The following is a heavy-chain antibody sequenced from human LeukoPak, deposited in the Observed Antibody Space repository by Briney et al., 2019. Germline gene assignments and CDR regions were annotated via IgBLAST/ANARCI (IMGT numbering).Heavy chain of an antibody. J-gene: IGHJ4*02. V-gene: IGHV3-23*01. Sequence: GGSLRLSCAASGFTFSSYAMSWVREAPGKGLEWVSAISGSGGSTYYADSVKGRFTISRDNSKNTLYLQMNSLRAEDTAVYYCAKVRRGIAVAGTGDYWGQGTLVTVSS. CDR3: AKVRRGIAVAGTGDY. D-gene: IGHD6-19*01. CDR2: ISGSGGST. CDR1: GFTFSSYA.